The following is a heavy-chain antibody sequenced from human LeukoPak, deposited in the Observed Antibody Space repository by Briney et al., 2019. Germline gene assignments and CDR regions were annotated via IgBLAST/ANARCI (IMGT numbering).Heavy chain of an antibody. CDR2: IKQDGNEI. V-gene: IGHV3-7*01. CDR3: ATEVGSPAIRSAFNI. D-gene: IGHD2-2*01. CDR1: GSTFSSYW. J-gene: IGHJ3*02. Sequence: PGGSLRLSCAASGSTFSSYWMSWVRQAPGKGLEWVANIKQDGNEINYVDSVKGRFTISRDNAKNSLYLQMNSLRAEDTAVYYCATEVGSPAIRSAFNICGQGTMATVSS.